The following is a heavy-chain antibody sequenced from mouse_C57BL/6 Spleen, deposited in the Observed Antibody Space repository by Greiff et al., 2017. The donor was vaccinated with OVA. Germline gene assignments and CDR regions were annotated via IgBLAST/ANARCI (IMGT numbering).Heavy chain of an antibody. CDR3: ARSGDYDEGYWYFDV. V-gene: IGHV1-69*01. D-gene: IGHD2-4*01. CDR2: IDPSDSYT. J-gene: IGHJ1*03. CDR1: GYTFTSYW. Sequence: VQLQQPGAELVMPGASVKLSCKASGYTFTSYWMHWVKQRPGQGLEWIGEIDPSDSYTNYNQKFKGQSTLTVDKSSSTAYIQLSSLTSADSAVYYCARSGDYDEGYWYFDVWGTGTTVTVSS.